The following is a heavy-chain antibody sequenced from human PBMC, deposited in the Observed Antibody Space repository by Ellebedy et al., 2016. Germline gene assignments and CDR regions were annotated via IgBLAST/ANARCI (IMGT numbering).Heavy chain of an antibody. CDR2: IHYSGST. Sequence: SETLSLXXTVSGGSISSSYWSWIRQPPGKGLEWIGYIHYSGSTNYKPSLNSRVTISVDTSKSQFSLKLRSVTVADTAVYYCARESSGLFDPWGQGTLITVSS. J-gene: IGHJ5*02. D-gene: IGHD3-9*01. V-gene: IGHV4-59*01. CDR3: ARESSGLFDP. CDR1: GGSISSSY.